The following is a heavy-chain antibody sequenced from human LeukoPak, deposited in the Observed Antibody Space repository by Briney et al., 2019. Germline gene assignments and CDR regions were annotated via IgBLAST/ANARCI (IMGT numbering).Heavy chain of an antibody. CDR1: GFTFSGYG. CDR3: AKESLYGSGSYLDY. D-gene: IGHD3-10*01. V-gene: IGHV3-30*18. Sequence: PGGSLRLSCAASGFTFSGYGMHWVRQAPGKGLEWVAVISYDGSNKYYADSVKGRFTISRDNSKNTLYLQMNSLRAEDTAVYYCAKESLYGSGSYLDYWGQGTLVTVSS. J-gene: IGHJ4*02. CDR2: ISYDGSNK.